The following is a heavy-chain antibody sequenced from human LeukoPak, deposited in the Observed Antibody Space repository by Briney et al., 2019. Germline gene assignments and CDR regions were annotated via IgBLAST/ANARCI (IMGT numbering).Heavy chain of an antibody. V-gene: IGHV3-66*02. CDR3: ASGGSNGRYAFDI. J-gene: IGHJ3*02. Sequence: GGSLRLSCAASGFTVSSHYMSWVRQAPGKGLEWVSVIYSAGNTYYADSVKGRFTISRDNSKNTLYLQVDSLTADDTAVYYCASGGSNGRYAFDIWGQGTMVTVSS. CDR1: GFTVSSHY. CDR2: IYSAGNT. D-gene: IGHD6-19*01.